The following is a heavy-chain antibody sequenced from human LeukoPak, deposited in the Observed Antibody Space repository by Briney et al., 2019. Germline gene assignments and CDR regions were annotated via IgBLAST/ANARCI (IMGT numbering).Heavy chain of an antibody. Sequence: SETLSLTCAVYGASFSGYYWSWIRQPPGKGLEWIGEINHSGSTNYNPSLKSRVTISVDTSKNQLSLRLSSVTAADTAVYYCARTPRGTRPDYWGQGTLVTVP. J-gene: IGHJ4*02. D-gene: IGHD1-14*01. CDR2: INHSGST. CDR1: GASFSGYY. CDR3: ARTPRGTRPDY. V-gene: IGHV4-34*01.